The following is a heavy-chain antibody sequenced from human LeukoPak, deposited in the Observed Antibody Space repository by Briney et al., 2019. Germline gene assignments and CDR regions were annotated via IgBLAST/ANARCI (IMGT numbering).Heavy chain of an antibody. D-gene: IGHD1-26*01. J-gene: IGHJ3*02. CDR1: GYTLTELS. V-gene: IGHV1-24*01. CDR3: ATDLSGSYPPGDAFDI. Sequence: VASVKVSCKVSGYTLTELSMHWVRQAPGKGLEWMGGFDPEDGETIYAQKFQGRVTMTEDTSTDTAYMELSSLRSEDTAVYYCATDLSGSYPPGDAFDIWGQGTMVTVSS. CDR2: FDPEDGET.